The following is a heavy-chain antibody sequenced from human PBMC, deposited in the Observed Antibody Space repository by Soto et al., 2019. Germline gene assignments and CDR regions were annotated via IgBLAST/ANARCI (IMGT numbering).Heavy chain of an antibody. Sequence: SVKVSCTASGGTFSSYAISWVRQAPGQGLEWMGGIIPIFGTANYAQKFQGRVTITADESTSTAYMELSSLRSEDTAVYYCASGSSGSSFQYYFDYWGQGPRSPSPQ. V-gene: IGHV1-69*13. CDR2: IIPIFGTA. CDR3: ASGSSGSSFQYYFDY. D-gene: IGHD6-6*01. J-gene: IGHJ4*02. CDR1: GGTFSSYA.